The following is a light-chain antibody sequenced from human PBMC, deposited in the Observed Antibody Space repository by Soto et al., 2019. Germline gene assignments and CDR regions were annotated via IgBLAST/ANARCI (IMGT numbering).Light chain of an antibody. J-gene: IGLJ1*01. V-gene: IGLV1-40*01. CDR1: SSNIGAGYD. CDR2: GNS. CDR3: QSYDSGLSAYV. Sequence: QSVLAQPPSVSGAPGQKVTTSCTGSSSNIGAGYDLHWYQQLPGTAPKLLLYGNSNRPSGVPDRFSGSKSGTSASLAITGLQAEDEADYYCQSYDSGLSAYVFGTGTKVTVL.